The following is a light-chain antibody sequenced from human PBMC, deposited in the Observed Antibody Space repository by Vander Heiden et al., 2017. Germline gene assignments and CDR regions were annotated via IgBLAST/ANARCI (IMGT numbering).Light chain of an antibody. J-gene: IGLJ2*01. Sequence: QSVLAQPPSLSGAPGQSVTVSCTGSSSNIGESYAVRWHQQLPGTATNLLKYVNYYRPSAVPDRFSGSRSGTSAPLAITGLQAEDEADYYCQSYDSSLGTVIIGGGTKLTVL. CDR3: QSYDSSLGTVI. V-gene: IGLV1-40*01. CDR1: SSNIGESYA. CDR2: VNY.